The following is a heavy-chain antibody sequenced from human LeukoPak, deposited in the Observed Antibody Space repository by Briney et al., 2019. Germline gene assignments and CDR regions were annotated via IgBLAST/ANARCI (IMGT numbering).Heavy chain of an antibody. D-gene: IGHD2-21*01. CDR3: AVAPGDY. J-gene: IGHJ4*02. Sequence: ASVKVSCKASGYTFTGYYMHWVRQAPGQGLEWMGWINPNTGDTNYAQKFQGRVTMTRDTSITTVYMEISRLTSDDTALFYCAVAPGDYWGQGTLVTVSS. CDR2: INPNTGDT. V-gene: IGHV1-2*02. CDR1: GYTFTGYY.